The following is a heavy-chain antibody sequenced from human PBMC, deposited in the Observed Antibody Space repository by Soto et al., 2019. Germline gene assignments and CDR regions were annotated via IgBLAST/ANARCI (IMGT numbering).Heavy chain of an antibody. Sequence: SETLSLTCTVSGGSTSSSSNYWGWIRQPPGKGLEWIGSIYYSGSTYYNPSLKSRVTISVDTSKNQFSLKLTSVTAADTAVYYCARHTSYKLPQYWGQGTLVTVSS. J-gene: IGHJ4*02. CDR2: IYYSGST. CDR1: GGSTSSSSNY. D-gene: IGHD2-2*01. V-gene: IGHV4-39*01. CDR3: ARHTSYKLPQY.